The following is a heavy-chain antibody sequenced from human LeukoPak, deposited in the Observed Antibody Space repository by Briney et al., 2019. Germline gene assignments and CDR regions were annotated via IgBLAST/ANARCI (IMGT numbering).Heavy chain of an antibody. D-gene: IGHD6-13*01. CDR1: GFTFSSYA. J-gene: IGHJ4*02. CDR3: AKDPLIRPMYSSSWYDY. CDR2: ISGGGGST. Sequence: QPGGSLRLSCAASGFTFSSYAMSWVRQAPGKGLEWVSVISGGGGSTYYADSVKGRFTISRDNSKNTLYLQMNSLRAEDTAVYYCAKDPLIRPMYSSSWYDYWGQGTLVTVSS. V-gene: IGHV3-23*01.